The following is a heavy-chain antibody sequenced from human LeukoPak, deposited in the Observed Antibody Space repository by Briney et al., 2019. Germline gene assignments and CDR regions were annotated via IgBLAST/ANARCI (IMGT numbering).Heavy chain of an antibody. D-gene: IGHD6-13*01. CDR1: GFTFSSYS. CDR3: AREIPAFSWYAYYYYYYGMDV. CDR2: ISSSSSYI. V-gene: IGHV3-21*01. J-gene: IGHJ6*02. Sequence: GGSLRLSCAASGFTFSSYSMNWVRQAPGKGLEWVSSISSSSSYIYYADSVKGRFTISRDNAKNSLYLQMNSLRAEDTAVYYCAREIPAFSWYAYYYYYYGMDVWGQGTTVTVSS.